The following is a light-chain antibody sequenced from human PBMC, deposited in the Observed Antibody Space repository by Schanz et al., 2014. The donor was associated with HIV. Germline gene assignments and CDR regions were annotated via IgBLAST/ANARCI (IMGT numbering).Light chain of an antibody. Sequence: QSVLTQPPSASGTPGQRVTFSCSGGTSNIESNFVYWYQQFPGMAPKLLIYRNSLRSSGVPDRFSGSKSGTSASLAISGLQSEDEADYYCAAWDDSLNGRGVFGGGTKLTVL. CDR2: RNS. V-gene: IGLV1-44*01. J-gene: IGLJ2*01. CDR3: AAWDDSLNGRGV. CDR1: TSNIESNF.